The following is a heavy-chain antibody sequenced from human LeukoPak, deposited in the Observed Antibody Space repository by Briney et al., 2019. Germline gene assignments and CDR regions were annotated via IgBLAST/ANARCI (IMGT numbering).Heavy chain of an antibody. CDR2: IYSTGST. V-gene: IGHV4-4*07. CDR1: GDSISSYY. CDR3: AWQIASAGTAGFDF. Sequence: SETLSLTCTVSGDSISSYYWSWIRQPAGKGLGWIGRIYSTGSTNYNPSLKSRVAMSVDTSKNQFSLRLRSVTAADTAVYYCAWQIASAGTAGFDFWGQGARVTVSS. D-gene: IGHD6-13*01. J-gene: IGHJ4*02.